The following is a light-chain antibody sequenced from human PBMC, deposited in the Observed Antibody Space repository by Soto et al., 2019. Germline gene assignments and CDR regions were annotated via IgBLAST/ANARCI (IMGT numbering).Light chain of an antibody. CDR1: RSLLHSNGYNY. V-gene: IGKV2-28*01. CDR3: MQSLQTPWT. CDR2: FAS. J-gene: IGKJ1*01. Sequence: EIVITRSPLSLPFTPVEPASISCMATRSLLHSNGYNYLNWYLQKPGLSPHLLIYFASNRASGVPDRFSGSGSGTDFTLRISRVEAEDVGVYYCMQSLQTPWTFGQGTKVDIK.